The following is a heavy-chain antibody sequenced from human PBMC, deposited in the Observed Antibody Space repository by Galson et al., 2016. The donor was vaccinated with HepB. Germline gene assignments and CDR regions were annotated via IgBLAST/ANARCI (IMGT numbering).Heavy chain of an antibody. D-gene: IGHD6-19*01. Sequence: SLRLSCAASGFTFSSYEMVWVRQASGRGLEWVSYISSSGSDIYYTESVRGRFTISRDNVDNSLYLQMNSLRAEDTAVYYCARDMSSGWYWVYFDYWGQGTLVTVSS. V-gene: IGHV3-48*03. CDR3: ARDMSSGWYWVYFDY. J-gene: IGHJ4*02. CDR2: ISSSGSDI. CDR1: GFTFSSYE.